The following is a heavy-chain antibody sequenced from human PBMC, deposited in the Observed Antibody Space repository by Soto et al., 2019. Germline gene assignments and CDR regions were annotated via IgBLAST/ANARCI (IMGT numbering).Heavy chain of an antibody. CDR2: ISGSGGST. D-gene: IGHD2-21*02. V-gene: IGHV3-23*01. CDR3: ANGLAYCGGDCSEYFQH. J-gene: IGHJ1*01. Sequence: EVQLLESGGGLVQPGGSPRLSCAASGFTFSSYAMSWVRQAPGKGLEWVSAISGSGGSTYYADSVKGRFTISRDNSKNTLYLQMNSLRAEDTAVYYCANGLAYCGGDCSEYFQHWGQGTLVTVSS. CDR1: GFTFSSYA.